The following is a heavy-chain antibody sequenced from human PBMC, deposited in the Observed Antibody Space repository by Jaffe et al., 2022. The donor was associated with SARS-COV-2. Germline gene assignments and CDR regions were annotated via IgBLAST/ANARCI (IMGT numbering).Heavy chain of an antibody. V-gene: IGHV3-30*18. D-gene: IGHD1-1*01. Sequence: QVQLVESGGGVVQPGGSLRLSCAASGFTFSSYGMHWVRQAPGKGLEWVAVISYDGSNKNYADSVKGRFTISRDNSKNTLYLQMNSLRAEDTAVYYCAKEGQTSGVYNCFFDYWGQGTLVTVSS. CDR1: GFTFSSYG. CDR2: ISYDGSNK. CDR3: AKEGQTSGVYNCFFDY. J-gene: IGHJ4*02.